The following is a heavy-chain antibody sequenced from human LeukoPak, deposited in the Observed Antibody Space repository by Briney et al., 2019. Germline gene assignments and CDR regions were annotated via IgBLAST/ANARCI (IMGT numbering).Heavy chain of an antibody. Sequence: GGSLRLSCAASGFTFSSYWMHWVRQAPGKGLVWVSRINSDGSSTNYANSVKGRYTISRDSAKNTLYLQMNSLRAEDTAVYYCASLGDYSNAHWFDPWGQGTLVTVSS. D-gene: IGHD4-11*01. CDR2: INSDGSST. J-gene: IGHJ5*02. V-gene: IGHV3-74*01. CDR1: GFTFSSYW. CDR3: ASLGDYSNAHWFDP.